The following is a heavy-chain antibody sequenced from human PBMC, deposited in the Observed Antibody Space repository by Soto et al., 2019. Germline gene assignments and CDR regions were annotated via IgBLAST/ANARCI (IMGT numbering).Heavy chain of an antibody. D-gene: IGHD2-15*01. CDR1: GYTFTSYG. CDR2: ISAYNGNT. CDR3: ARVRGYCSGGSCYSRDYYYYYGMDV. J-gene: IGHJ6*02. V-gene: IGHV1-18*01. Sequence: ASVKVSCKASGYTFTSYGISWVRQAPGQGLEWMGWISAYNGNTNYAQKLQGRVTMTTDTSTSTAYMELSSLRSEDTAVYYCARVRGYCSGGSCYSRDYYYYYGMDVWGQGTTVTVSS.